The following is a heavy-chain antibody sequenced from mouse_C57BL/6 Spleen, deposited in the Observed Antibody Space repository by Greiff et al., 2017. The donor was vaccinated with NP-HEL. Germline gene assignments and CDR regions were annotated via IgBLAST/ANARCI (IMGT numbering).Heavy chain of an antibody. V-gene: IGHV1-64*01. CDR2: IHPNSGST. CDR1: GYTFTSYW. CDR3: ARSRDGYLFAY. D-gene: IGHD2-3*01. J-gene: IGHJ3*01. Sequence: VQLQQSGAELVKPGASVKLSCKASGYTFTSYWMHWVKQRPGQGLEWIGMIHPNSGSTNYNEKFKSKATLTVDKSSSTAYMQLSSLTSEDSAVYYCARSRDGYLFAYWGQGTLVTVAA.